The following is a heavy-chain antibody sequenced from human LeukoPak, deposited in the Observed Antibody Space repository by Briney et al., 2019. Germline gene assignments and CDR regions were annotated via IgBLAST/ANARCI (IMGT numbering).Heavy chain of an antibody. CDR1: GFTFSSYS. D-gene: IGHD3-10*01. Sequence: PGGSLRLSCAASGFTFSSYSMNWVRQAPGKGLEWVSSISSSSSYIYYADSVKGRFTISRDNAKNSLYLQMNSLRAEDTALYYCAKDVMVRGVEYYYYMDVWGKGTTVTISS. V-gene: IGHV3-21*04. CDR2: ISSSSSYI. CDR3: AKDVMVRGVEYYYYMDV. J-gene: IGHJ6*03.